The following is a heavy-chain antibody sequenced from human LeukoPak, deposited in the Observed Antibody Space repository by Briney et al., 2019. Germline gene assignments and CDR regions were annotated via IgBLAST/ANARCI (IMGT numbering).Heavy chain of an antibody. V-gene: IGHV3-30*03. CDR3: AGDAFDI. CDR1: GFAFTTYG. Sequence: GGSLRLSCEASGFAFTTYGMHWVRQAPGKGLEWVAVISYDGSNKYYADSVKGRFTISRDNSKNTLYLQMNSLRAEDTAVYYCAGDAFDIWGQGTMVTVSS. J-gene: IGHJ3*02. CDR2: ISYDGSNK.